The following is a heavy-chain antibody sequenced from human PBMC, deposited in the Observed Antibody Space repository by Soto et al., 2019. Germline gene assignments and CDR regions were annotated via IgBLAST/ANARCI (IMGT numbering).Heavy chain of an antibody. CDR3: ASGGGTSGI. Sequence: PSETLSLTCTFSCGSIISYYWSWIRQPPGKGLEWIGYIYYSGSTNYNPSLKSRVTISVDTSKNQFSLKLSSVAAADTAVYYCASGGGTSGIWGQGTLVTVSS. CDR1: CGSIISYY. J-gene: IGHJ4*02. V-gene: IGHV4-59*01. CDR2: IYYSGST. D-gene: IGHD3-16*01.